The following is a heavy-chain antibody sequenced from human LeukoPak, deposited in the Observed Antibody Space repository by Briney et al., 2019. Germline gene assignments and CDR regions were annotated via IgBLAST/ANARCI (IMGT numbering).Heavy chain of an antibody. CDR2: IYYSGST. D-gene: IGHD5-12*01. CDR1: GGSISSSSYY. J-gene: IGHJ4*02. Sequence: PSETLSLTCTVSGGSISSSSYYWGWIRQPPGKGLEWIGSIYYSGSTNYNPSLKSRVTISVDTSKNQFSLKLSSVTAADTAVYYCARGRGYASGYYFDYWGQGTLVTVSS. CDR3: ARGRGYASGYYFDY. V-gene: IGHV4-39*07.